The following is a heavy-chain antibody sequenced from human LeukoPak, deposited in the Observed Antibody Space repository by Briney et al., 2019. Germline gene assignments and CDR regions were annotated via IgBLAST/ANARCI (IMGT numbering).Heavy chain of an antibody. J-gene: IGHJ2*01. V-gene: IGHV4-59*11. CDR3: GRRTSYDTLTGYKYWYFDL. CDR2: THYSGST. CDR1: GGSFSSHY. Sequence: SETLSLTCTASGGSFSSHYWSWIRQPPGKRLEWIGYTHYSGSTDKNPSLWSRVTISVDTSKNQISLKLSSVTAADTAVYYCGRRTSYDTLTGYKYWYFDLWGRGTLVTVSS. D-gene: IGHD3-9*01.